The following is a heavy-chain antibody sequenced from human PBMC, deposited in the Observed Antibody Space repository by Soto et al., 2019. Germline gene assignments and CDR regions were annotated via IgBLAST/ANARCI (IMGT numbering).Heavy chain of an antibody. CDR2: ISPYNSIT. J-gene: IGHJ4*02. Sequence: GPDVKKPGASVKVSCKASGYTFSNYGISWVRQAPGQGLEWMGWISPYNSITNYAQKFHGRVILTTDTSTNTAYMELSSLTSDDTAVYFCTRMSQVLRSPADYWGQGTLVTVSA. CDR3: TRMSQVLRSPADY. CDR1: GYTFSNYG. V-gene: IGHV1-18*01.